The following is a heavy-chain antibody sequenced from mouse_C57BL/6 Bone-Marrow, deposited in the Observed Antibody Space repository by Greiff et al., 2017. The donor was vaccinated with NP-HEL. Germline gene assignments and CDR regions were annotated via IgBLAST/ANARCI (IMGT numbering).Heavy chain of an antibody. CDR3: ARVRRSAFAY. V-gene: IGHV5-12*01. Sequence: EVQLVESGGGLVKPGGSLKLSCAASGFTFSDYCMYWVRQAPEKRLEWVAYISSGGSTTYYPDPVKGRFTISRDNAKNHLFLQLSGLRSEDTAMYYCARVRRSAFAYWGQGTLVTVS. CDR2: ISSGGSTT. J-gene: IGHJ3*01. CDR1: GFTFSDYC.